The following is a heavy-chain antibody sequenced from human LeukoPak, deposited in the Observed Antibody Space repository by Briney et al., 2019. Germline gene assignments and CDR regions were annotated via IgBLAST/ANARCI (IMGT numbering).Heavy chain of an antibody. Sequence: TGGSLRLSCAASGFTFDDYAMHWVQQAPGKGLEWVSGISWNSGSIGYADSVKGRFTISRDNSKNTLYLQMNSLRAEDTAVYYCARDYYSSSWSTYYYGMDVWGQGTTVTVSS. CDR3: ARDYYSSSWSTYYYGMDV. CDR2: ISWNSGSI. CDR1: GFTFDDYA. D-gene: IGHD6-13*01. J-gene: IGHJ6*02. V-gene: IGHV3-9*01.